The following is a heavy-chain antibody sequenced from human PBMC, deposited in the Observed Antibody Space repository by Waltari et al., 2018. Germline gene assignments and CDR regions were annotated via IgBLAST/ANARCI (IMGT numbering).Heavy chain of an antibody. CDR3: ARAQWLATGYFQH. CDR1: GFTVSSNY. CDR2: IYSGGST. V-gene: IGHV3-53*01. Sequence: EVQLVESGGGLIQPGGSLRLSCAASGFTVSSNYMSWVRQAPGKGLEWVSVIYSGGSTYYADSVKGRFTISRDNSKNTLYLQMNSLRAEDTAVYYCARAQWLATGYFQHWGQGTLVTVSS. D-gene: IGHD6-19*01. J-gene: IGHJ1*01.